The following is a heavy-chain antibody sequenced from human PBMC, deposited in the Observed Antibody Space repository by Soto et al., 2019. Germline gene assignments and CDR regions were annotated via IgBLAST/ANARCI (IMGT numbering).Heavy chain of an antibody. CDR3: ARGSPSGDYFDY. Sequence: SETLSLTCTVSGGSISSYCWSWIRQPPGKGLEWIGYIYYSGSTNYNPSLKSRVTISVDTSKNQFSLKLSSVTAADTAVYYCARGSPSGDYFDYWGQGTLVTVSS. CDR2: IYYSGST. J-gene: IGHJ4*02. CDR1: GGSISSYC. D-gene: IGHD3-10*01. V-gene: IGHV4-59*08.